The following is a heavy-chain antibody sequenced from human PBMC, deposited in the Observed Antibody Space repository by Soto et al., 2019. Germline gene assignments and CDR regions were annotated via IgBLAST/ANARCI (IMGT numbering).Heavy chain of an antibody. V-gene: IGHV4-34*01. Sequence: KTSETLSLTCAVYGGSFSGYYWSWIRQPPGKGLEWIGEINHSGSTNYNPSLKSRVTISVDTSKNQFSLKLSSVTAADTAVYYCASLARFWSGYYYYGMDVWGQGTTVTVSS. D-gene: IGHD3-3*01. CDR3: ASLARFWSGYYYYGMDV. J-gene: IGHJ6*02. CDR2: INHSGST. CDR1: GGSFSGYY.